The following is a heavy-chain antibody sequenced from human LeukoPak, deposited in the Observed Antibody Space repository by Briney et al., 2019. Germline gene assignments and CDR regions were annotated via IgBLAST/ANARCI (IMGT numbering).Heavy chain of an antibody. Sequence: SETLSLTCTVSGGSISSYYWSWIRQPPGKGLEWIGYINYSGSTNYNPSLKSRVTISVDTSKNQFSLKLSSVTAADTAVYYCARARLGAPEGYYYYYMDVWGKGTTVTISS. D-gene: IGHD1-26*01. CDR3: ARARLGAPEGYYYYYMDV. J-gene: IGHJ6*03. CDR1: GGSISSYY. V-gene: IGHV4-59*01. CDR2: INYSGST.